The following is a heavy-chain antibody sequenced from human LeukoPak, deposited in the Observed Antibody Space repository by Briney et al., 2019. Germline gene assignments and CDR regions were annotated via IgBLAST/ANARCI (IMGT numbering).Heavy chain of an antibody. CDR2: ITSGSSYI. J-gene: IGHJ6*03. Sequence: GGSLRLSCAASGFTFSSYNMNWVRQAPGKGLEWVSSITSGSSYIYYADSVKGRFTISRDNAKNSLYLQMNSLRAEDTAVYYCARDPYSGSYGNYYYYFMAVWGKGTTATISS. CDR1: GFTFSSYN. D-gene: IGHD1-26*01. CDR3: ARDPYSGSYGNYYYYFMAV. V-gene: IGHV3-21*01.